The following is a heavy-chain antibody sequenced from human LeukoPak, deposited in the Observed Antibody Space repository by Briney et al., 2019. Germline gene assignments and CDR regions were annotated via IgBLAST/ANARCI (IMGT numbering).Heavy chain of an antibody. D-gene: IGHD2-2*01. V-gene: IGHV3-23*01. CDR1: GFTFSSYA. Sequence: GGSLRLSCTASGFTFSSYAMTWVRQAPGKGLEWVSGISGSGGNTYYADSVKGRFTLSRDNSKNTLYLQMNSLRAEDTAVYYCAKIRGISTSCYDYWGQGTLVTVSS. J-gene: IGHJ4*02. CDR2: ISGSGGNT. CDR3: AKIRGISTSCYDY.